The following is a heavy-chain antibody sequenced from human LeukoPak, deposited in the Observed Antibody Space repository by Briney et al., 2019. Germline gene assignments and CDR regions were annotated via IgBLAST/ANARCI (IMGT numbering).Heavy chain of an antibody. CDR1: KFTFAAYD. CDR2: MSYDENDK. CDR3: AKGPDRSGLYSLDY. D-gene: IGHD3-22*01. Sequence: GRSLRLSCAASKFTFAAYDMHWVRQAPGKGLEWVAVMSYDENDKYYADSVKGRFTISRDNAKNTLYLQMNSLRSEDTAVYYCAKGPDRSGLYSLDYWGQGTLVTVSS. V-gene: IGHV3-30*18. J-gene: IGHJ4*02.